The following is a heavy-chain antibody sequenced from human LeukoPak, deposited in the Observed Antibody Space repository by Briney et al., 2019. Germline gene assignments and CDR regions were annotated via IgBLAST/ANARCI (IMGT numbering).Heavy chain of an antibody. D-gene: IGHD3-9*01. J-gene: IGHJ1*01. CDR2: ISGSIGST. V-gene: IGHV3-23*01. CDR3: AKLQGGLVIIGEYFQN. Sequence: PGGSLRLSCAASGFTFSSYAMSWVRQAPGKGLEWVSAISGSIGSTYYADSVKGRFTISRDNSKNTLYLQMNSLRAADTAVYYCAKLQGGLVIIGEYFQNWGQGTLVTVSS. CDR1: GFTFSSYA.